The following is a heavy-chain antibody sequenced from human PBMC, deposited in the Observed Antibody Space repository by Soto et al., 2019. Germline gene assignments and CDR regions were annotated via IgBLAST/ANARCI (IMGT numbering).Heavy chain of an antibody. V-gene: IGHV3-30-3*01. CDR3: ARSTSVPAALYYFDY. J-gene: IGHJ4*02. Sequence: GGSLRLSCAASGFTFSSYAMHWVRQAPGKGLEWVAVISYDGSNKYYADSVKGRFTISRDNSKNTLYLQMNSLRAEDTAVYYCARSTSVPAALYYFDYWGQGTLVTVSS. CDR1: GFTFSSYA. D-gene: IGHD2-2*01. CDR2: ISYDGSNK.